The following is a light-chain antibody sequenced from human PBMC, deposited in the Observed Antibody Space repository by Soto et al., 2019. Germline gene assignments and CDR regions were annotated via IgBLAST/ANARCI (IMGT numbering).Light chain of an antibody. Sequence: QSALTQPASVSGSPGQSITISCTATSSDVGSYNYVSWYQQHPGKAPKLMIYEVSNRPSGVSHRFSGSKSGNTASLTISGLQAEDVADYYCSSYTSSSTLVFGTGTKGTVL. CDR2: EVS. CDR1: SSDVGSYNY. J-gene: IGLJ1*01. V-gene: IGLV2-14*01. CDR3: SSYTSSSTLV.